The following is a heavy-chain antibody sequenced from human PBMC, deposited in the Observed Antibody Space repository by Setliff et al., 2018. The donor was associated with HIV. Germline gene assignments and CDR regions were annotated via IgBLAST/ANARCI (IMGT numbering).Heavy chain of an antibody. V-gene: IGHV5-51*01. CDR2: IYPADSHT. D-gene: IGHD3-10*02. CDR1: GYSFTNYW. Sequence: PGASLTISCKGFGYSFTNYWVGWVRQMHGKGPDWMGIIYPADSHTSYRPSFQGHVTISADRSISTAYLQWSSLKASDTAIYYCARHRVDISMLVVQYPGAFDTWGQGTMVTVSS. CDR3: ARHRVDISMLVVQYPGAFDT. J-gene: IGHJ3*02.